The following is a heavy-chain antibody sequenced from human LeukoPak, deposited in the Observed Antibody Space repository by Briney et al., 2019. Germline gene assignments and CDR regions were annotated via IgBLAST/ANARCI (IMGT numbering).Heavy chain of an antibody. V-gene: IGHV3-23*01. CDR2: ISGGGETT. Sequence: GGSRRLSCAASGFTFNNYAMNWVRQAPGKGLEWVSSISGGGETTYYADSAKGRFTISRDNSQNTLYLQMNSLRAEDTAVYYCARDYADYVGYFFFDYWGQGTLVTVSS. D-gene: IGHD4-17*01. CDR1: GFTFNNYA. J-gene: IGHJ4*02. CDR3: ARDYADYVGYFFFDY.